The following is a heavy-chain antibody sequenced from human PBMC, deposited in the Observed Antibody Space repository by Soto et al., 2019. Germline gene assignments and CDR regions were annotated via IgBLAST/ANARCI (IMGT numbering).Heavy chain of an antibody. V-gene: IGHV1-46*01. J-gene: IGHJ6*02. CDR2: INPSGGST. CDR3: AREALHWRFLEWFNSYYYGMDV. Sequence: GASVKVSCKASGYTFTSYYMHWVRQAPGQGLEWMGIINPSGGSTSYAQKFQGRVTMTRDTSTSTVYMELSSLRSEDTAVYYCAREALHWRFLEWFNSYYYGMDVWGQGTTVTVSS. D-gene: IGHD3-3*01. CDR1: GYTFTSYY.